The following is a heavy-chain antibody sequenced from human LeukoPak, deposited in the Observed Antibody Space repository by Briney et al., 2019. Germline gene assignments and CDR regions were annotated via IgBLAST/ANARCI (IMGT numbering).Heavy chain of an antibody. J-gene: IGHJ4*02. V-gene: IGHV3-9*01. CDR3: AKDGIAVAGIFDY. CDR2: ISWNSGSI. D-gene: IGHD6-19*01. CDR1: GFTFDDYA. Sequence: GGSLRLSCAASGFTFDDYAMHWVRQAPGKGLEWVSGISWNSGSIGYADSVKGRFTISRDNAKNTLYLQMNSLRAEDTAVYYCAKDGIAVAGIFDYWGQGTLVTVSS.